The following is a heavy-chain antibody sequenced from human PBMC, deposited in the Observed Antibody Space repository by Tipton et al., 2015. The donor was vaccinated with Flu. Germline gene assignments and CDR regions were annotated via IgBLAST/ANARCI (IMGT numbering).Heavy chain of an antibody. CDR1: GFTFSSYW. D-gene: IGHD6-19*01. CDR2: INSDGSST. J-gene: IGHJ6*02. V-gene: IGHV3-74*01. Sequence: SLRLSCAASGFTFSSYWMHWVRQAPGKGLVWVSRINSDGSSTSYADSVKGRFTISRDNAKNTLYLQMNSLRAEDTAVYYCARGPYSGWRDYYYSFGMDVWGQGTTVTVSS. CDR3: ARGPYSGWRDYYYSFGMDV.